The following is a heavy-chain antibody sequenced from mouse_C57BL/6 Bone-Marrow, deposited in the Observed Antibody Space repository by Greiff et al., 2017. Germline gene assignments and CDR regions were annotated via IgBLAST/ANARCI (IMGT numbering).Heavy chain of an antibody. Sequence: QVQLQQPGAELVKPGASVKLSCKASGYTFTSYWMHWVKQRPGQGLEWIGMIHPNSGSTNYNEKFKSKATLTVDKSSSTAYMQLSSLTSEDSAVYYCARDQVYYYGSSWFAYWGQGTLVTVSA. D-gene: IGHD1-1*01. CDR2: IHPNSGST. V-gene: IGHV1-64*01. CDR1: GYTFTSYW. CDR3: ARDQVYYYGSSWFAY. J-gene: IGHJ3*01.